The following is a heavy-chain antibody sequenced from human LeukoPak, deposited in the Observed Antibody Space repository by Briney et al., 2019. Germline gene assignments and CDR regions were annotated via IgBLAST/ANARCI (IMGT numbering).Heavy chain of an antibody. Sequence: SETLSLTCTVSGASISSGDYYWGWIRQPPGKGLEWIGAISYTGSTSNNPSLESRVTISVDTSKNHFSLKLTSVTAADTAIYYCARVDSYWFFDLWGRGTLVTVPS. CDR3: ARVDSYWFFDL. D-gene: IGHD3-3*01. CDR1: GASISSGDYY. CDR2: ISYTGST. V-gene: IGHV4-39*02. J-gene: IGHJ2*01.